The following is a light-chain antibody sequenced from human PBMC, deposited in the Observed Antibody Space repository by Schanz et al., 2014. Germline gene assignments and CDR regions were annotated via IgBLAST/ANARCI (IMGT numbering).Light chain of an antibody. V-gene: IGKV3-20*01. Sequence: EIVLTQSPGTLSLSPGERATLSCRASQSVSSHFLAWYQQKPGQAPRLLIYGASSRATGIPDRFSGSGSGTDFTLTISSLQSEDFAVYYCQQYNNWPTFGGGTKVEIK. CDR1: QSVSSHF. J-gene: IGKJ4*01. CDR2: GAS. CDR3: QQYNNWPT.